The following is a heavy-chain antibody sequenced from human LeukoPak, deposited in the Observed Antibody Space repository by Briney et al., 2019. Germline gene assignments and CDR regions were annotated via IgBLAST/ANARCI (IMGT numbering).Heavy chain of an antibody. J-gene: IGHJ6*03. CDR3: ARDSSGWGYYYYYMDV. CDR2: IYYSGST. Sequence: SETLSLTCTVSGGSISSYYWGWIRQPPGKGLEWIGSIYYSGSTYYNPSLKSRVTISVDTSKNQFSLKLSSVTAADTAVYYCARDSSGWGYYYYYMDVWGKGTTVTVSS. D-gene: IGHD6-19*01. CDR1: GGSISSYY. V-gene: IGHV4-39*07.